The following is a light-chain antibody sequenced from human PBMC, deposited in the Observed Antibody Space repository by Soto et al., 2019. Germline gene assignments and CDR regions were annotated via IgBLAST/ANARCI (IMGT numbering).Light chain of an antibody. J-gene: IGKJ1*01. CDR3: QQHDTSST. Sequence: DIQMTQSPSTLSASVGDRVTITCRASQSISNSLAWYQQKPGKAPKLLIHDASSLESGVPSRFSGSGSGTEFTLTISSLQPDDFASYYCQQHDTSSTFGQGTKVDIK. CDR1: QSISNS. V-gene: IGKV1-5*01. CDR2: DAS.